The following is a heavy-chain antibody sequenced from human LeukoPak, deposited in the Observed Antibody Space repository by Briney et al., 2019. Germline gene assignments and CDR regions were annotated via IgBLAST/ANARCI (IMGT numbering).Heavy chain of an antibody. D-gene: IGHD6-19*01. J-gene: IGHJ5*02. CDR2: IIPIFGTA. CDR1: GGTFSSYA. CDR3: ATAGYSGWPENWFDP. V-gene: IGHV1-69*06. Sequence: SVKVSCKASGGTFSSYAISWVRQAPGQGLEWMGGIIPIFGTANYAQKFQGRVTMTEDTSTDTAYMELSSLRSEDTAVYYWATAGYSGWPENWFDPWGQETRVTVSS.